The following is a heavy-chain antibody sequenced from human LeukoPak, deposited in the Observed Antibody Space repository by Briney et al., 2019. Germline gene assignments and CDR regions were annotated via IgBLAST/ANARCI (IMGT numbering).Heavy chain of an antibody. D-gene: IGHD2-2*01. J-gene: IGHJ4*02. CDR3: AKQRRALVVPSTLDY. Sequence: GGSLRLSCAASGFTFNYYALSWVRQAPGKGLRWVSAISGSGSSTYHADSVQGRFTTSRDNSKNTLYLHMVSLRAEDTAIYYCAKQRRALVVPSTLDYWGQGTLVTVSS. CDR1: GFTFNYYA. CDR2: ISGSGSST. V-gene: IGHV3-23*01.